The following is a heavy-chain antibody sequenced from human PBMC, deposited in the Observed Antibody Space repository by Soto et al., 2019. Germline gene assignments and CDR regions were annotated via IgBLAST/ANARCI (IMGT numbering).Heavy chain of an antibody. V-gene: IGHV4-39*01. D-gene: IGHD2-2*01. CDR1: GGTISSSSYS. J-gene: IGHJ6*02. CDR3: SKLAGYCSGNSCHGDYAMDV. CDR2: FYYSENT. Sequence: SETLSLTCSVSGGTISSSSYSWGWIRQQPGERLERIGTFYYSENTYYNPSLKSRVSISVDTSKNQFSLKVSSVTAADTAVYYCSKLAGYCSGNSCHGDYAMDVWGQGTTVTVSS.